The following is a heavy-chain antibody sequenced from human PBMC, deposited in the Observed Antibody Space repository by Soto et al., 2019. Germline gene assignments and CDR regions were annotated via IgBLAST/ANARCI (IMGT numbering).Heavy chain of an antibody. CDR3: ARHPRRELLPTRIPY. V-gene: IGHV4-39*01. CDR1: GGSLSSSSFY. J-gene: IGHJ4*02. Sequence: SETLSLTCSVSGGSLSSSSFYWGWIRQPPGKGLEWIGTFYYSGSTYYNPSLKRRVTISVDTSKNQFSLNLSSVTAADTALYYCARHPRRELLPTRIPYWGQGTLVTVSS. D-gene: IGHD1-26*01. CDR2: FYYSGST.